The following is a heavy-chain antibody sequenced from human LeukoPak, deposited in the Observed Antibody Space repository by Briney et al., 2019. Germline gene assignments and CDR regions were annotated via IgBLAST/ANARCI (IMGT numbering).Heavy chain of an antibody. Sequence: GASVKVSCEASGYTLTSYGINWMRQAPGQGLEWMGWISAYNGNTNYAQKLQGRVTMTTDTSTSTAYMELRSLRSDDTAVYYCARHYDSSGSTFDSWGQGTLVTVSS. D-gene: IGHD3-22*01. CDR3: ARHYDSSGSTFDS. CDR1: GYTLTSYG. V-gene: IGHV1-18*01. J-gene: IGHJ4*02. CDR2: ISAYNGNT.